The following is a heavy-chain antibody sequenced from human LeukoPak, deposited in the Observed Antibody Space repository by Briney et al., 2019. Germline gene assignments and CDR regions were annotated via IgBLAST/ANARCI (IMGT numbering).Heavy chain of an antibody. Sequence: GASVTVSCKASGYTFTSYDINWVRQAPGQGLEWMGWMNPNSVNTGYAQKFQGRVTMTRNTCISTAYMELSSLRSEDTAVYYCARDIGSVTQLDYWGQGTLVTVSS. CDR3: ARDIGSVTQLDY. V-gene: IGHV1-8*01. D-gene: IGHD3-10*01. CDR2: MNPNSVNT. CDR1: GYTFTSYD. J-gene: IGHJ4*02.